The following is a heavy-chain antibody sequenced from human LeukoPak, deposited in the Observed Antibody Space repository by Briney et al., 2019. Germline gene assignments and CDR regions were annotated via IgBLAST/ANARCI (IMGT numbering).Heavy chain of an antibody. CDR1: GFTFSTYD. CDR3: ARGVYTGYYYGSGGAPVDY. CDR2: IGIAGDT. V-gene: IGHV3-13*01. D-gene: IGHD3-10*01. Sequence: GGSLRLSCAASGFTFSTYDMHWVRQPTGKGLEWVSAIGIAGDTYYAGSVKGRFTVSRENGKNSLYLEMNSLRAGDTAVYYCARGVYTGYYYGSGGAPVDYWGQGTLVTVSS. J-gene: IGHJ4*02.